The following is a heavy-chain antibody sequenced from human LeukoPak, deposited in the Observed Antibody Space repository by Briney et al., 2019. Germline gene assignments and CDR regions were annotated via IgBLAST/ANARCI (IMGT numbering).Heavy chain of an antibody. CDR3: ADSYGSGSYFDY. V-gene: IGHV1-69*13. CDR2: IIPIFGTA. Sequence: GASVKVSCKASGYTFTGYYMHWVRQAPGQGLEWMGGIIPIFGTANYAQKFQGRVTITADESTSTAYMELSSLRSEDTAVYYCADSYGSGSYFDYWGQGTLVTVSS. D-gene: IGHD3-10*01. J-gene: IGHJ4*02. CDR1: GYTFTGYY.